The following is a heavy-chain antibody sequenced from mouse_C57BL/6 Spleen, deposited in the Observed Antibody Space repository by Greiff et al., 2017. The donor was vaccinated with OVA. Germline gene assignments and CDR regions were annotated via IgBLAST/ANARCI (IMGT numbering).Heavy chain of an antibody. J-gene: IGHJ4*01. CDR3: ARSTVWAGTDAMDY. CDR1: GYTFTSYW. CDR2: IHPNSGST. V-gene: IGHV1-64*01. D-gene: IGHD4-1*01. Sequence: QVQLQQPGAELVKPGASVKLSCKASGYTFTSYWMHWVKQRPGQGLEWIGMIHPNSGSTNYNEKFKSKATLTVDKSSSTAYMQLSSLTSEDSAVYDGARSTVWAGTDAMDYWGQGTSVTVSS.